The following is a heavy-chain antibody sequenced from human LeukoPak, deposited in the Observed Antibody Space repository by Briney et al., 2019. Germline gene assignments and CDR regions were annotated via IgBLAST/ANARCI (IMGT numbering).Heavy chain of an antibody. CDR3: ARDSRITMVRGVIMYNWFDP. J-gene: IGHJ5*02. Sequence: ASVKVSCKASGYTFTGYYMHWVRQAPGQGLEWMGWINPNSGGTNYAQKFQGRVTMTRDTSISTAYMELSRLRSDDTAVYYCARDSRITMVRGVIMYNWFDPWGQGTLVTVSS. V-gene: IGHV1-2*02. CDR1: GYTFTGYY. CDR2: INPNSGGT. D-gene: IGHD3-10*01.